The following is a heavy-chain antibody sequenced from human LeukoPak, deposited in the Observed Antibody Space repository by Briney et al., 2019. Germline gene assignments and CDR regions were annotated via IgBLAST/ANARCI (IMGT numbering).Heavy chain of an antibody. J-gene: IGHJ4*02. CDR3: ARDLEYSSSFAYFDY. Sequence: GGSLRLSCAASGFTFSNYGMHWVRQAPGKGLEWVAVIWYERSNKNSEDAVTGQFTISRENSKITLYMQRNNLSAEDTAVYYCARDLEYSSSFAYFDYWGQGTLVTVSS. CDR2: IWYERSNK. V-gene: IGHV3-33*08. D-gene: IGHD6-6*01. CDR1: GFTFSNYG.